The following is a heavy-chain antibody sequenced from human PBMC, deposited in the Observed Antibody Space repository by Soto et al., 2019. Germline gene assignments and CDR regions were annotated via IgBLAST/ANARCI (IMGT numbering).Heavy chain of an antibody. CDR3: ARVGGRGGYAFDI. D-gene: IGHD6-19*01. J-gene: IGHJ3*02. V-gene: IGHV3-21*01. CDR2: ISSSSSYI. Sequence: GGSLRLSCAASGFTFSSYSMNWVRQASGEGLEWVSSISSSSSYIYYADSVKGRFTISRDNAKNSLYLQMNSLRAEDTAVYYCARVGGRGGYAFDIWGQGTVVTVSS. CDR1: GFTFSSYS.